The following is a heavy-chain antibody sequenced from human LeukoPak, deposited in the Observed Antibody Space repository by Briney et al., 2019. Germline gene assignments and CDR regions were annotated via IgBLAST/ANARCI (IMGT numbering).Heavy chain of an antibody. V-gene: IGHV1-18*01. CDR2: ISAYNGNT. CDR3: ARADTIFGVVQLADY. J-gene: IGHJ4*02. CDR1: GYTFTSYG. D-gene: IGHD3-3*01. Sequence: ASVKVSCKASGYTFTSYGISGVRQAPGQGLEWMGWISAYNGNTNYAQKLQGRVTMTTDTSTSTAYMELRSLRSDDTAVYYCARADTIFGVVQLADYWGQGTLVTVSS.